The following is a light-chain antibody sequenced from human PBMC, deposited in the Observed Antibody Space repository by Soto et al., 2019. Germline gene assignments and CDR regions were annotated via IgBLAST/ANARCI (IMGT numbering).Light chain of an antibody. CDR1: QSISTY. CDR3: QQSYSTPQT. V-gene: IGKV1-39*01. CDR2: AAS. J-gene: IGKJ1*01. Sequence: DIQMTQSPSSLSASVGDRVTITCRASQSISTYLNWYLHKPGKAPKLLISAASSLQSGVPSRFSGSGSGTDFTLTISSLQPEDFATYYCQQSYSTPQTFGQGTKVDIK.